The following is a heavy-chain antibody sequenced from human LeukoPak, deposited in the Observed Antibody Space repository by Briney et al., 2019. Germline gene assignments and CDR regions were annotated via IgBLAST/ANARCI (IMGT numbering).Heavy chain of an antibody. J-gene: IGHJ3*01. D-gene: IGHD3-22*01. CDR2: IYTSGST. Sequence: SETLSLTCTVSGGSISSYYWSWIRQPAGKGLEWIGRIYTSGSTNYNPSLKSRVTMSVDRSKNQFSLKLSSVTAADTAVYYCARDTDSPHSYDSSGYLRAEAFDLWGQGTMVTVSS. CDR1: GGSISSYY. CDR3: ARDTDSPHSYDSSGYLRAEAFDL. V-gene: IGHV4-4*07.